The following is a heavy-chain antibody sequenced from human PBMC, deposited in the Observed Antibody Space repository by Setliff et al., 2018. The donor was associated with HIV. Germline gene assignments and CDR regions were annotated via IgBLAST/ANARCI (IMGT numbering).Heavy chain of an antibody. CDR1: GGSISSYY. V-gene: IGHV4-4*07. Sequence: SETLSLTCTVSGGSISSYYWSWIRQPAGKGLEWIGHIYISGSTNYNPSFNSRVTMSVDTSKNQFSLKLSSVTAADTAVYYCARRGMWSYETGGNPTATFDYWGQGVLVTVSS. CDR2: IYISGST. D-gene: IGHD2-8*02. CDR3: ARRGMWSYETGGNPTATFDY. J-gene: IGHJ4*02.